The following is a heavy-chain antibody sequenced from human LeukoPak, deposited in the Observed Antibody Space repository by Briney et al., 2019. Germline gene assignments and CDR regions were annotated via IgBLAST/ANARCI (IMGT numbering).Heavy chain of an antibody. CDR3: TAIREYCDSAGCYSPYFYYYMDV. CDR1: GCTFCNAW. Sequence: TGGSLRLSCAASGCTFCNAWMNWVRQAPGKGLEWVGRIKTKQDGGTTDYATPVKGRFTISRDDSRNTLYLQMDSLRTDDTAIYYCTAIREYCDSAGCYSPYFYYYMDVWGKGTTVAVSS. CDR2: IKTKQDGGTT. V-gene: IGHV3-15*01. J-gene: IGHJ6*03. D-gene: IGHD2-15*01.